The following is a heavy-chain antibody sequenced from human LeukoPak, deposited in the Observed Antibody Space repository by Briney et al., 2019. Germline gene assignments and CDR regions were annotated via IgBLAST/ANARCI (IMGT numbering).Heavy chain of an antibody. CDR1: GYASTSYY. CDR3: ARDGYCSGGSCYSRYFDL. V-gene: IGHV1-46*01. D-gene: IGHD2-15*01. Sequence: ASVKVSCKASGYASTSYYMHWVRQAPGQGLEWMGIINPSGGSTSYAQKFQGRVTMTRDTSTSTVYMELSSLRSEDTAVYYCARDGYCSGGSCYSRYFDLWGRGTLVTVSS. J-gene: IGHJ2*01. CDR2: INPSGGST.